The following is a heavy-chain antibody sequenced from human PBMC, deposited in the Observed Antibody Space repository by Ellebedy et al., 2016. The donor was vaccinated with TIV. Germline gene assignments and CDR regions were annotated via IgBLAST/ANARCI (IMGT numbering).Heavy chain of an antibody. CDR2: INHSGST. CDR1: GGSFSRYY. CDR3: ASHRVGDGFLGY. Sequence: SETLSLXXAVYGGSFSRYYWSWIRQPPGKGLEWTGEINHSGSTNYNPSLKSRVTISVDTSKNQFSLKLSSVTAADTAVYYCASHRVGDGFLGYWGQGTLVTVSS. D-gene: IGHD2-15*01. J-gene: IGHJ4*02. V-gene: IGHV4-34*01.